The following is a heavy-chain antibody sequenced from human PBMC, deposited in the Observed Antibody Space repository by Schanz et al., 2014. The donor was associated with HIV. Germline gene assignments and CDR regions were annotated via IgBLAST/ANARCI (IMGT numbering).Heavy chain of an antibody. J-gene: IGHJ3*02. Sequence: QVQLVQSGTEVKKPGASVKVSCKASGYTISAYYMHWVRQAPGQGLEWMGGIIPIFGTTNYAQKFQGRVTITADESTSTAYMELSSLRSEDTAVYYCASGRFDTVIWWGDAFLIWGRGTMVTVSS. D-gene: IGHD5-18*01. CDR3: ASGRFDTVIWWGDAFLI. V-gene: IGHV1-69*13. CDR1: GYTISAYY. CDR2: IIPIFGTT.